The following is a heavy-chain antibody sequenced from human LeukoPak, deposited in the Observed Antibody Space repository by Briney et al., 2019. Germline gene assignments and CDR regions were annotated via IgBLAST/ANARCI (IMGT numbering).Heavy chain of an antibody. D-gene: IGHD6-13*01. Sequence: GGSLRLSCAASGFTFSSYWMSWVRQAPGKGLEWVSVIYSGGSTYYADSVKGRFTISRDNSKNTLYLQMNSLRAEDTAVYYCARVGSSWPYYFDYWGQGTLVTVSS. CDR3: ARVGSSWPYYFDY. V-gene: IGHV3-66*01. J-gene: IGHJ4*02. CDR2: IYSGGST. CDR1: GFTFSSYW.